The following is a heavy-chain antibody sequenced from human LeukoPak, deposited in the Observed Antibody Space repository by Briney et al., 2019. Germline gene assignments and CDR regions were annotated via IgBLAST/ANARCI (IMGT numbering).Heavy chain of an antibody. CDR1: GGTFSSYA. V-gene: IGHV1-69*04. Sequence: SVKVSCKASGGTFSSYAISWVRQAPGQGLEWMGRIIPILGIANYAQKFQGRVTITADKSTSTAYMELSSLRSEDTAVYYCARGYDYVWGNTYDYWGQGTLVTVSS. D-gene: IGHD3-16*01. J-gene: IGHJ4*02. CDR2: IIPILGIA. CDR3: ARGYDYVWGNTYDY.